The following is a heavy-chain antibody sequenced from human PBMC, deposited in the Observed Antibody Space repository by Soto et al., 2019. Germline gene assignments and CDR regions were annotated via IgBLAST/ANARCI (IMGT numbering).Heavy chain of an antibody. J-gene: IGHJ6*02. D-gene: IGHD3-3*01. V-gene: IGHV1-18*04. CDR2: ISAYNGNT. CDR1: GYTFTSYG. Sequence: ASVKVSCKASGYTFTSYGISCVRQAPGQGLEWMGWISAYNGNTNYAQKLQGRVTMTTDTSTSTAYMELRSLRSDDTAVYYCARSVLPSDFWSGYYYYYYGMDVWGQGTTVTVSS. CDR3: ARSVLPSDFWSGYYYYYYGMDV.